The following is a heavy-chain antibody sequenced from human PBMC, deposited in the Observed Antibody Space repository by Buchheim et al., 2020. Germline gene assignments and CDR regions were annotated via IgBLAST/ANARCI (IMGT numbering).Heavy chain of an antibody. V-gene: IGHV1-8*01. D-gene: IGHD6-13*01. CDR1: GYTFTSYD. J-gene: IGHJ4*02. CDR3: ARGRRGYSSSWSTSKYYYFDY. CDR2: MNPNSGNT. Sequence: QVQLVQSGAEVKKPGASVKVSCKASGYTFTSYDINWVRQATGQGLEWMGWMNPNSGNTGYAQKFQGRVTMTRNTSISTAYTELSSLRSEDTAVYYCARGRRGYSSSWSTSKYYYFDYWGQGTL.